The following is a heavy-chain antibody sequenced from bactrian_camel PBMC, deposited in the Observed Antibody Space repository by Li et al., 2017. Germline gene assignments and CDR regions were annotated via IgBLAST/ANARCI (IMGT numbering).Heavy chain of an antibody. CDR2: IDAHGGP. CDR1: GFRFNITA. CDR3: AAARPLYPNTPCVRAVGVEVAGTWTY. D-gene: IGHD6*01. J-gene: IGHJ4*01. V-gene: IGHV3S53*01. Sequence: HVQLVESGGDLVQPGGSLRLSCATSGFRFNITAMSWARQAPGKEREAVAAIDAHGGPSYANSVKGRFTVSRDKAKNTFNLQMDALKPEDTAMYYCAAARPLYPNTPCVRAVGVEVAGTWTYWGQGTQVTVS.